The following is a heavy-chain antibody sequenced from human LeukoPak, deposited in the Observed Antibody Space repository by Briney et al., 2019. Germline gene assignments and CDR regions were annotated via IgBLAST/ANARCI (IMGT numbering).Heavy chain of an antibody. CDR3: TTDFYDSSGSPDW. V-gene: IGHV3-15*01. Sequence: PGGSLRLSCAAWGFTFSNAWVSWVRQAPGKGLEGVGRIKSKTDGGTTDYAAPMKGRFIISRDDSKNTLYLQMNSLKTEDTAVYYCTTDFYDSSGSPDWWGQGTLVTVSS. CDR2: IKSKTDGGTT. J-gene: IGHJ4*02. D-gene: IGHD3-22*01. CDR1: GFTFSNAW.